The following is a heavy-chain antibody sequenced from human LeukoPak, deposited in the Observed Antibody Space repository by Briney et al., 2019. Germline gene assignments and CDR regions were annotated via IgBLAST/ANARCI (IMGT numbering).Heavy chain of an antibody. V-gene: IGHV4-39*07. J-gene: IGHJ4*02. CDR3: GGYSSGWYHRGDY. CDR1: GGSISSSSYY. D-gene: IGHD6-19*01. Sequence: SSETLSLTCTVSGGSISSSSYYWGWIRQPPGKGLEWIGSIYYSGSTYYNPSLKSRVTISVDTSKNQFSLKLSSVTAADTAVYYCGGYSSGWYHRGDYWGQGTLVTVSS. CDR2: IYYSGST.